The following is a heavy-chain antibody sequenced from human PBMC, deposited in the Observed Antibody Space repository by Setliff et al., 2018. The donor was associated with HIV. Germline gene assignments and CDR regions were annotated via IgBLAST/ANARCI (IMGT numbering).Heavy chain of an antibody. J-gene: IGHJ2*01. CDR2: VYASAYS. V-gene: IGHV4-4*07. CDR3: ARDWVTRSNYYGSGSPWYFDF. D-gene: IGHD3-10*01. Sequence: KPSETLSLTCTVSGDSIGDYYWNWIRQPAGKGLEWIGRVYASAYSNYNPSLKSRVTMSVDTSQNQFSLKLRSVNAADTAGYYCARDWVTRSNYYGSGSPWYFDFWGRGILVTVSS. CDR1: GDSIGDYY.